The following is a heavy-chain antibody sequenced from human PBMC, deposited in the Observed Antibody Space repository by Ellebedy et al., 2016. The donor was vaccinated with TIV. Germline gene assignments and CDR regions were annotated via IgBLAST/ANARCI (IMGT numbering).Heavy chain of an antibody. CDR2: ISYDGSNK. CDR3: ARDKGKKGSCSDY. D-gene: IGHD2-15*01. CDR1: GFTFSSYA. Sequence: GESLKISCAASGFTFSSYAMHWVRQAPGKGLEWVAVISYDGSNKYYADSVKGRFTISRDNSKNTLYLQMNSLRAEDTAVFYCARDKGKKGSCSDYWGQGTLVTVSS. V-gene: IGHV3-30*04. J-gene: IGHJ4*02.